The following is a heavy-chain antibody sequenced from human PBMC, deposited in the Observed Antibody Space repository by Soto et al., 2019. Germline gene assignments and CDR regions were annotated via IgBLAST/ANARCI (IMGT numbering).Heavy chain of an antibody. CDR2: INQDGSER. J-gene: IGHJ4*02. Sequence: EVQLVESGGGLVQPGGSLRLPCAASGFTFSTYWMTWVRQPPGKGLEWVASINQDGSERYYVDSVRGRFTISRDNAKNSPYLQMNSLRAEHTAVYYCVCGGNFFVYWGQGTLVTVSP. D-gene: IGHD3-16*01. CDR3: VCGGNFFVY. V-gene: IGHV3-7*01. CDR1: GFTFSTYW.